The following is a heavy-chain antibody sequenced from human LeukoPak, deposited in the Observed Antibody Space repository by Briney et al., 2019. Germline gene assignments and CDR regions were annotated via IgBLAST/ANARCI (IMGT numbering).Heavy chain of an antibody. J-gene: IGHJ4*02. CDR3: ARVVSGWSKLFDY. Sequence: GASVKVSCKAFGYTFTSNYMHWVRQAPGQGPEWMGVISPSGGSTTYAQKFQGRVTLTRDMSTSTDYLELSSLRSEDTAVYYCARVVSGWSKLFDYWGQGTLVTVSS. D-gene: IGHD6-19*01. CDR2: ISPSGGST. CDR1: GYTFTSNY. V-gene: IGHV1-46*01.